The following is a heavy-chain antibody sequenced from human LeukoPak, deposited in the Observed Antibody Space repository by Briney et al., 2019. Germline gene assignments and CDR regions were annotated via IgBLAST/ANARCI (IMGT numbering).Heavy chain of an antibody. V-gene: IGHV3-23*01. CDR2: ISGSGGST. D-gene: IGHD3-16*01. CDR3: AKDTFRDYDYVWGSYGGGAPPLYYFDY. J-gene: IGHJ4*02. CDR1: GFTFRSYA. Sequence: GGSLRLSCTASGFTFRSYAMSWVRQAPGKGLEWVSSISGSGGSTYNADSVKGRFTISRDNSKNTLYLQMNSLRAEDTGTYYCAKDTFRDYDYVWGSYGGGAPPLYYFDYWGQGTLVTVSS.